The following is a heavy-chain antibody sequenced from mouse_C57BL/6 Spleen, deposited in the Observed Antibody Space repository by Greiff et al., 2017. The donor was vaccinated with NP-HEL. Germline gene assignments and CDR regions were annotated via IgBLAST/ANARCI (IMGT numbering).Heavy chain of an antibody. CDR3: AREGTTVVAPGAMDY. CDR1: GYAFSSSW. V-gene: IGHV1-82*01. CDR2: IYPGDGYT. J-gene: IGHJ4*01. Sequence: QVQLQQSGPELVKPGASVKISCKASGYAFSSSWMNWVKQRPGKGLEWIGRIYPGDGYTNYNGKFKGKATLTADKSSSTAYMQLSSLTSEDSAVYFCAREGTTVVAPGAMDYWGQGTSVTVSS. D-gene: IGHD1-1*01.